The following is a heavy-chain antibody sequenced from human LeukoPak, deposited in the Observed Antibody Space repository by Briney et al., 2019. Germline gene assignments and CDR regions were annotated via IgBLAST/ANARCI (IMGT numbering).Heavy chain of an antibody. Sequence: GGSLRLSCAASGFTFSSYGMHWVRQAPGKGLEWVAFIRYDGSNKYYADSVKGRFTISRDNSKKTLYLQMNSLRAEDTAVYYCAKPVDIVATDPGQNWFDPWGQGTLVTVSS. D-gene: IGHD5-12*01. CDR3: AKPVDIVATDPGQNWFDP. CDR2: IRYDGSNK. J-gene: IGHJ5*02. CDR1: GFTFSSYG. V-gene: IGHV3-30*02.